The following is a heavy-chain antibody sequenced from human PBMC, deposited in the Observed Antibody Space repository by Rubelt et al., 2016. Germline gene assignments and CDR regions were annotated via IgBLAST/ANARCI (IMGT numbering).Heavy chain of an antibody. Sequence: QVQLVQSGAEVKKPGASVKVSCKASGYTFTSYGISWVRQAPGQGLEWMGWISAYNGNTNYAQKLQGRFTMTTDTSTSTAHMELRSLRSDDTAVYYCARDPLPVRGVIMTPTHWGQGTLVTVSS. V-gene: IGHV1-18*01. J-gene: IGHJ4*02. CDR3: ARDPLPVRGVIMTPTH. CDR1: GYTFTSYG. D-gene: IGHD3-10*01. CDR2: ISAYNGNT.